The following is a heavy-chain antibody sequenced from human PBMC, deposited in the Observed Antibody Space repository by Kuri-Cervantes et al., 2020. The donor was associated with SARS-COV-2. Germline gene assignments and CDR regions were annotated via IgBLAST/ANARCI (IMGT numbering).Heavy chain of an antibody. D-gene: IGHD2-2*01. J-gene: IGHJ4*02. CDR2: ISGGGTSS. V-gene: IGHV3-23*01. Sequence: LSLTCAASGFTFSSYAMSWARQAPGKGLEWVSCISGGGTSSDYSDSVKGRFTISRDNSKNTLYLVMNNLRGEDTAVYFCAKDRDYYSRPPTFHYWGQGAQVTVSS. CDR1: GFTFSSYA. CDR3: AKDRDYYSRPPTFHY.